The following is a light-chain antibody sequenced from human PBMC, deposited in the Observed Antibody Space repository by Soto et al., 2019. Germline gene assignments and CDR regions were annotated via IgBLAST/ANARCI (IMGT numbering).Light chain of an antibody. Sequence: QSALTQPRSVSGSPGQSVTISCTGTSSDVGGYNYVSWYQQHPGKAPKLMIYDVSKRPSGVPDRFSGYKSGITASLTISWLQAEDDAAYYCCSYAGSYTHVVFGGGTKLTFL. CDR3: CSYAGSYTHVV. J-gene: IGLJ2*01. CDR1: SSDVGGYNY. V-gene: IGLV2-11*01. CDR2: DVS.